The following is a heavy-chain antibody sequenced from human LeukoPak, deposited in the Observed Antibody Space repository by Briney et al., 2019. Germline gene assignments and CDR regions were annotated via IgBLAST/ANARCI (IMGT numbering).Heavy chain of an antibody. D-gene: IGHD6-19*01. CDR3: ATAVASSSGWYADY. CDR1: GFTFSSYA. J-gene: IGHJ4*02. CDR2: IWYDGSNK. V-gene: IGHV3-33*08. Sequence: GGSLRLSCAASGFTFSSYAMSWVRQAPGKGLEWVAVIWYDGSNKYYADSVKGRFTVSRDNSKNTLYLQMNSLRAEDTAVYYCATAVASSSGWYADYWGQGTLVTVSS.